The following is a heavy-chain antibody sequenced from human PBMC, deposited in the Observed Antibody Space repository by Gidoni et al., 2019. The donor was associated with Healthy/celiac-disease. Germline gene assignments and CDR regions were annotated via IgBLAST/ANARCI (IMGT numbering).Heavy chain of an antibody. CDR3: AKVPGYSHLYWYFDL. CDR1: GFTFISYA. Sequence: EVQLLESGGGLVQPGGSLRLSCAASGFTFISYAMSWVRQAPGKGLEWVSAISGSGGSTYYADSVKGRFTISRDNSKNTLYLQMNSLRAEDTAVYYCAKVPGYSHLYWYFDLWGRGTLVTVSS. CDR2: ISGSGGST. V-gene: IGHV3-23*01. D-gene: IGHD3-9*01. J-gene: IGHJ2*01.